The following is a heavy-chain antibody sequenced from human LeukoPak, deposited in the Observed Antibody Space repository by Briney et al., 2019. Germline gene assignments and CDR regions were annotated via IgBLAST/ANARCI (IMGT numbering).Heavy chain of an antibody. Sequence: PGGSLRLSCAASGFTFSRFWMSWVRQAPGNGLEWVANINQAGSEKYYVDSVKGRFTISRDNAKNSLYLLMNSLRAEDTAVYYCASASPAADYWGQGTLVTVSS. J-gene: IGHJ4*02. V-gene: IGHV3-7*01. CDR2: INQAGSEK. CDR3: ASASPAADY. CDR1: GFTFSRFW. D-gene: IGHD2-2*01.